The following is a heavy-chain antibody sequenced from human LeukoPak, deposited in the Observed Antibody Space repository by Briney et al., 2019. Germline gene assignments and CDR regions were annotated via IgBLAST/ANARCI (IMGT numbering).Heavy chain of an antibody. J-gene: IGHJ4*02. D-gene: IGHD3-3*01. V-gene: IGHV4-59*12. CDR2: IYYSGST. Sequence: SETLSLTCTVFGGSISSYYWSWIRQPPGKGLEWIGYIYYSGSTNYNPSLKSRVTISVDTSKNQFSLKLSSVTAADTAVYYCARGLSSQYYDFWSGYHYYFDYWGQGTLVTVSS. CDR1: GGSISSYY. CDR3: ARGLSSQYYDFWSGYHYYFDY.